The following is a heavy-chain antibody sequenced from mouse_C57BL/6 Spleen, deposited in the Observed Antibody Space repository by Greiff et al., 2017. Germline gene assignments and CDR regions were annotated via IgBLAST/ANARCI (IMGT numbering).Heavy chain of an antibody. J-gene: IGHJ1*03. CDR3: ARTPRYFDV. CDR1: GFTFSSYG. V-gene: IGHV5-6*02. Sequence: EVKLVESGGDLVKPGGSLKLSCAASGFTFSSYGMSWVRQTPDKRLEWVATISSGGSYTYYPDSVKGRFTISRDNAKNTLYLQMSSLKSEDTAMYYCARTPRYFDVWGTGTTVTVSS. CDR2: ISSGGSYT.